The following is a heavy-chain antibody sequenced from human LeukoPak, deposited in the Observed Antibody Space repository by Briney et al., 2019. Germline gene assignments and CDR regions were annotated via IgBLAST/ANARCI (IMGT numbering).Heavy chain of an antibody. Sequence: SETLSLTCTVSGGSISSSSYYWGWIRQPPGKGLEWIGSIYYSGSTYYNPSLKSRVTISVDTSKNQFSLRLSSVTAADTAVYYCASGIAAAGGCNNWGQGTLVTVSS. CDR1: GGSISSSSYY. V-gene: IGHV4-39*01. J-gene: IGHJ4*02. CDR2: IYYSGST. D-gene: IGHD6-13*01. CDR3: ASGIAAAGGCNN.